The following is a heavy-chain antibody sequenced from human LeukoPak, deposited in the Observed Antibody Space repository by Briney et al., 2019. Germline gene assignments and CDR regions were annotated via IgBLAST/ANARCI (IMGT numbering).Heavy chain of an antibody. J-gene: IGHJ3*02. CDR3: AKVGVRMAVLTDAFDI. D-gene: IGHD3-3*01. Sequence: GGSLRLSCAASGFSFSSYAMSWVRQAPGKGLEWVSGINSSGGSSYYGDSMKGRFTISRDNSKNMLYLQMNSLRAEDTAVYYCAKVGVRMAVLTDAFDIWGQGTMVTVSS. CDR2: INSSGGSS. V-gene: IGHV3-23*01. CDR1: GFSFSSYA.